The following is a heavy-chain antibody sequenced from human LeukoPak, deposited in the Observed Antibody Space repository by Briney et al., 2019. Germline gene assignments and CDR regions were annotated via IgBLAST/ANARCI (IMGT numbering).Heavy chain of an antibody. D-gene: IGHD5-12*01. J-gene: IGHJ6*02. CDR3: ARDRGYSGYDYYGMDV. V-gene: IGHV4-59*01. Sequence: PSETLSLTCTVSGGSISRYYWNWIRQPPGKGLEWIRYIYYTGDTNYTPSLKSRVTVSVDTSKTQFSLRLTSVTAADTAVYYCARDRGYSGYDYYGMDVWGQGTTVTVSS. CDR1: GGSISRYY. CDR2: IYYTGDT.